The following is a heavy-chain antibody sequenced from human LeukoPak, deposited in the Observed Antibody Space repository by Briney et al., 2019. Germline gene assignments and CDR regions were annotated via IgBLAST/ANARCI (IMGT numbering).Heavy chain of an antibody. J-gene: IGHJ6*03. CDR1: GYTFTGYY. D-gene: IGHD6-13*01. CDR2: IKLNSGGT. CDR3: ARDGGYRNSFNKYYYYMDV. Sequence: ASVKVSCKASGYTFTGYYMHWVRQAPGQGLEWMGWIKLNSGGTNYAQKFQDRVTMTWDTSISTAYMELSRLTSDDTAVYFCARDGGYRNSFNKYYYYMDVWGKGTTVTVSS. V-gene: IGHV1-2*02.